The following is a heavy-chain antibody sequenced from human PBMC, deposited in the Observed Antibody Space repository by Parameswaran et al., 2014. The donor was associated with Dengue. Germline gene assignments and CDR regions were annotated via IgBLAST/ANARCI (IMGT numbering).Heavy chain of an antibody. D-gene: IGHD3-3*01. CDR3: TRATYDFWSGLPYFDY. CDR2: IKSKTDGGTT. V-gene: IGHV3-15*01. Sequence: VRQMPGKGLEWVGRIKSKTDGGTTDYAAPVKGRFTISRDDSKNTLYLQMNSLKTEDTAVYYCTRATYDFWSGLPYFDYWGLGTLVTVSS. J-gene: IGHJ4*02.